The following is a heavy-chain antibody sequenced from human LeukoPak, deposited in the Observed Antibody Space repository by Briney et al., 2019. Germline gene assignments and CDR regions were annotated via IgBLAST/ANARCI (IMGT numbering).Heavy chain of an antibody. CDR3: ARDVRYDYYYYGMDV. CDR2: MNPISGNT. J-gene: IGHJ6*02. CDR1: GYTFTSYD. V-gene: IGHV1-8*01. D-gene: IGHD1-1*01. Sequence: ASVKVSCKASGYTFTSYDINWVRQATGQGLEWMGWMNPISGNTGYAQKFQGRVTMTRNTSISTAYMELSSLRSEDTAVYYCARDVRYDYYYYGMDVWGQGTTVTVSS.